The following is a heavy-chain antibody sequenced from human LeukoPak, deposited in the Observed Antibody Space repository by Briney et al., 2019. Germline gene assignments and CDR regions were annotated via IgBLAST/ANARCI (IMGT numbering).Heavy chain of an antibody. CDR3: ATAVSGTYVHWFDP. D-gene: IGHD1-26*01. Sequence: ASVKVSCKVSGYTLTELSMHWVRQAPGKGLEWMGSFDPEHGETIYAQKFQGRVTMTEDTSTDTAYMELTSLRSEDTAVYYCATAVSGTYVHWFDPWGQGTLVTVSS. CDR1: GYTLTELS. V-gene: IGHV1-24*01. CDR2: FDPEHGET. J-gene: IGHJ5*02.